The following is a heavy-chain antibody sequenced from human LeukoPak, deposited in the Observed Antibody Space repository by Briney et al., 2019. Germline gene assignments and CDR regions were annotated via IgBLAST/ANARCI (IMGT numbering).Heavy chain of an antibody. CDR3: ARGSYSSSWKTFDY. J-gene: IGHJ4*02. CDR2: ISGSGGST. Sequence: GGSLRLSCAASGFTFSNYAVSWVRQAPGKGLEWVSAISGSGGSTYYADSVKGRFTISRDNSKNTLYLQMNSLRADDTAMYYCARGSYSSSWKTFDYWGQGTLVTVSS. CDR1: GFTFSNYA. V-gene: IGHV3-23*01. D-gene: IGHD6-13*01.